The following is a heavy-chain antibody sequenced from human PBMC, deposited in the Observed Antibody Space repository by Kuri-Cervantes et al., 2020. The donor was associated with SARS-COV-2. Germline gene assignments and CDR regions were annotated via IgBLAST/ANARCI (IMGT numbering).Heavy chain of an antibody. D-gene: IGHD1-26*01. J-gene: IGHJ4*02. V-gene: IGHV3-21*01. CDR2: ISNRGNYI. Sequence: GESLKISCVASGFTFSAYTLNWVRQAPGKGLEWVSFISNRGNYIYYADSVKGRFTISRDNAKNSLYLQINSLRAEDTAVYYCARDYSGADYWGQGTLVTVSS. CDR1: GFTFSAYT. CDR3: ARDYSGADY.